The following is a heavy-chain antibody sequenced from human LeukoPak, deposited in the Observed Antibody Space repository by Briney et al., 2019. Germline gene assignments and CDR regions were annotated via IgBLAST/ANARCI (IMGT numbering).Heavy chain of an antibody. Sequence: PGGSLRLSCAASGFTFITSWMSWVRQAPRKGLQWVANIKQDGGETYYVDSVKGRFTISRDNAKNLVFLQMNSLRAEDTAVYYCARLSTAAAGSDYWGQGTLVTVSS. CDR3: ARLSTAAAGSDY. D-gene: IGHD6-13*01. V-gene: IGHV3-7*01. CDR2: IKQDGGET. CDR1: GFTFITSW. J-gene: IGHJ4*02.